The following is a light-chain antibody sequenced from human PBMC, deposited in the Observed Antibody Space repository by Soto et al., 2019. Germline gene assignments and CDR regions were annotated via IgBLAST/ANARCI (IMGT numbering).Light chain of an antibody. V-gene: IGLV2-14*01. CDR3: SSYTSSSTLVV. Sequence: QSALTQPASVSGSPGQSITISCTGTSSDVGGYNYVSWYQQHPGKAPKLMLYEVSNRPSGVSNRFSGSKSGHTASLTISGLQAEDEADYYCSSYTSSSTLVVFGTGTTLTVL. CDR1: SSDVGGYNY. CDR2: EVS. J-gene: IGLJ1*01.